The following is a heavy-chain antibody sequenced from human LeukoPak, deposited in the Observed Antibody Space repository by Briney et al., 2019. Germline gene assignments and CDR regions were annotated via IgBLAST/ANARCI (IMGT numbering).Heavy chain of an antibody. CDR3: ARVRDSSGYYFVNYFDK. D-gene: IGHD3-22*01. CDR2: ISGSSTIT. V-gene: IGHV3-48*02. Sequence: GGSLRLSCVASGFSFSSCMSWVRQAPGKGLERVSYISGSSTITYDADSVKGRFTISRDNAQNSLYLQMNSLRDEDTAVYYCARVRDSSGYYFVNYFDKWGQGILVTVSS. J-gene: IGHJ4*02. CDR1: GFSFSSC.